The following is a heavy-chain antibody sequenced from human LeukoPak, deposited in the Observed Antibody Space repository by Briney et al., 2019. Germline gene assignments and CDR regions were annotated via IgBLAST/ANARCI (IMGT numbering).Heavy chain of an antibody. D-gene: IGHD3-10*02. CDR3: ARAQTMFWEFDGFDI. CDR1: GFTFSSYS. Sequence: PGGSLRLSCAVSGFTFSSYSMNWVRQAPGKGLEWVSYISSSGSTIYYADSVKGRFTISRDNAKNSLYLQMNSLRDEDTAVYSCARAQTMFWEFDGFDIWGRGTKVTVSS. V-gene: IGHV3-48*02. J-gene: IGHJ3*02. CDR2: ISSSGSTI.